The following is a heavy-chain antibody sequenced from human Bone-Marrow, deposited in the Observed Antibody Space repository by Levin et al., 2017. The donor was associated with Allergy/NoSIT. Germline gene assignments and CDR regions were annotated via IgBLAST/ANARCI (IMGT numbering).Heavy chain of an antibody. CDR3: AKDRGGEAAGTDYYGMDV. Sequence: GESLKISCAASGFTFSNYGMHWVRQAPGKGLEWVAVISYDGSNKYYADSVKGRFTISRDNSKNTLYLQMNSLRAEDTAVYYCAKDRGGEAAGTDYYGMDVWGQGTTVTVS. J-gene: IGHJ6*02. V-gene: IGHV3-30*18. CDR1: GFTFSNYG. CDR2: ISYDGSNK. D-gene: IGHD6-13*01.